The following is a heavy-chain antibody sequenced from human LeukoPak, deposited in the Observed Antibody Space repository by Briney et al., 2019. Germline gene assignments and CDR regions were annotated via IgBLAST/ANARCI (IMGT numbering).Heavy chain of an antibody. V-gene: IGHV4-31*03. D-gene: IGHD2-8*01. Sequence: SQTLSLTCTVSGGSISSGGYYWSWIRQHPGKGLEWIGYIYYSGSTYYNPSLKSRVTISVDTSKNQFSLKLSSVTAADTAVYYCARGGYCTNGVCYMVEAIDIWGQGTMVTVSS. CDR1: GGSISSGGYY. J-gene: IGHJ3*02. CDR3: ARGGYCTNGVCYMVEAIDI. CDR2: IYYSGST.